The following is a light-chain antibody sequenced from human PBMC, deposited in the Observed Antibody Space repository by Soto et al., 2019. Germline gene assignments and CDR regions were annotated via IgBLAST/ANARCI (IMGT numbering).Light chain of an antibody. CDR1: SSDVGSYKI. Sequence: QSALTQPASVSGAPGHSITISCTGTSSDVGSYKIVYWYQHHPGKDTKLMIYEVTKGPSEVYDHFSGSKSGNTAYLTISGRQAEDEADYYCCPYAGRGTWVFGGGTQLPVL. V-gene: IGLV2-23*02. CDR3: CPYAGRGTWV. J-gene: IGLJ3*02. CDR2: EVT.